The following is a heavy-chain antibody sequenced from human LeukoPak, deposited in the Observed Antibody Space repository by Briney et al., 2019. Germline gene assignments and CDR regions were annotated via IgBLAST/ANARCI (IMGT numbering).Heavy chain of an antibody. Sequence: GGSLRLSCAASGFTFTFYSMNWVRQAPGKGLEWISSISSLGRSYKYYAGSVKGRFTISRDDAKNSLYLQMNSLRADDTAVYYCVRPSIDDYVDCGYWGQGTLVTVSS. CDR1: GFTFTFYS. CDR2: ISSLGRSYK. D-gene: IGHD4-17*01. V-gene: IGHV3-21*01. J-gene: IGHJ4*02. CDR3: VRPSIDDYVDCGY.